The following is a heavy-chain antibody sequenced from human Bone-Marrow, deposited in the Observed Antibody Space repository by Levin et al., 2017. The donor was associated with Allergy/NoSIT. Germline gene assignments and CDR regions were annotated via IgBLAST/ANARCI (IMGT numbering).Heavy chain of an antibody. V-gene: IGHV4-31*03. J-gene: IGHJ4*02. CDR2: IYYNGDT. CDR1: GGAISRSFYY. Sequence: MSSETLSLTCTVSGGAISRSFYYWSWIRQHPGKGLEWIGHIYYNGDTYYNPSLERRITISVDTSKNQFSLKLSSVTAADTAVYYCARATRSDFEYWGQGTLVTVSS. CDR3: ARATRSDFEY.